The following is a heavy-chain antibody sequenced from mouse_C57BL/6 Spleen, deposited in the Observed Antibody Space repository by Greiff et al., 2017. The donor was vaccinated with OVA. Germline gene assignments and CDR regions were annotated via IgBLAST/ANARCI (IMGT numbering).Heavy chain of an antibody. CDR1: GYTFTDYE. D-gene: IGHD1-1*01. V-gene: IGHV1-15*01. Sequence: QVQLKQSGAELVRPGASVTLSCKASGYTFTDYEMHWVKQTPVHGLEWIGAIDPETGGTAYNQKFKGKAILTADKSSSTAYMELRSLTSEDSAVYYCTRPTVVAYYFDYWGQGTTLTVSS. CDR2: IDPETGGT. J-gene: IGHJ2*01. CDR3: TRPTVVAYYFDY.